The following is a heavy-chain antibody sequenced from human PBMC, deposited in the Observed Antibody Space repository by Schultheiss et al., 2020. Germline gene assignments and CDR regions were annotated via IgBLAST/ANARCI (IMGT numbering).Heavy chain of an antibody. CDR2: INPSGGST. J-gene: IGHJ6*03. V-gene: IGHV1-46*01. Sequence: ASVKVSCKASGYTFTSYYMHWVRQAPGQGLEWMGIINPSGGSTSYAQKFQGRVTMTRNTSISTAYMELSSLRSEDTAVYYCARDIRQWQQLVSDYYYYMDVWGKGATVTVSS. CDR3: ARDIRQWQQLVSDYYYYMDV. D-gene: IGHD6-6*01. CDR1: GYTFTSYY.